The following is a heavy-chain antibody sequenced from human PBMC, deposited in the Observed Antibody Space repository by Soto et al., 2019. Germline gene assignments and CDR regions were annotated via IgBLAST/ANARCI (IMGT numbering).Heavy chain of an antibody. J-gene: IGHJ6*02. CDR3: AKKSGYSYGTNLDV. D-gene: IGHD5-18*01. CDR2: ISGSGGST. Sequence: GGFLRLSCAASGFTFSSYAMSWVRQAPGKGLEWVSAISGSGGSTYYADSVKGRFTISRDNSKNTLYLQMNSLRAEDTAVYYCAKKSGYSYGTNLDVWGQGTTVTVSS. CDR1: GFTFSSYA. V-gene: IGHV3-23*01.